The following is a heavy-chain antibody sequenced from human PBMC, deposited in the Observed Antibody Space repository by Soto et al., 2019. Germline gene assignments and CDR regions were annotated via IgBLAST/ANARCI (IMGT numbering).Heavy chain of an antibody. J-gene: IGHJ4*02. D-gene: IGHD1-26*01. CDR3: ARDLDSGSYYFDY. CDR1: GYTFSSYG. Sequence: QVQLVQSGAEVKKPGASLKVSCKASGYTFSSYGISWVRQAPGQGLEWMGWISAYTGKTNYAQKLQGRVTMTTDTSTSTAYMEVRSLRSDDTAVYSCARDLDSGSYYFDYRGQGTLVTVSS. CDR2: ISAYTGKT. V-gene: IGHV1-18*04.